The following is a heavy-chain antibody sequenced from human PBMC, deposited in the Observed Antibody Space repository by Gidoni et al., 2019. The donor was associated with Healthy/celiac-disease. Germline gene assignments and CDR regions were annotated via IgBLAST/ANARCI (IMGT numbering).Heavy chain of an antibody. Sequence: EVQLVESGGGFVQPGGSLRLSCSASGFTLSSYAMHWVRQAPGKGLEYVSAISSNGGSTYYADSVKGRFTISRDNSKNTLYLQMSSLRAEDTAVYYCVAPGWNGDSNFDYWGQGTLVTVSS. J-gene: IGHJ4*02. CDR1: GFTLSSYA. CDR3: VAPGWNGDSNFDY. V-gene: IGHV3-64D*08. D-gene: IGHD4-17*01. CDR2: ISSNGGST.